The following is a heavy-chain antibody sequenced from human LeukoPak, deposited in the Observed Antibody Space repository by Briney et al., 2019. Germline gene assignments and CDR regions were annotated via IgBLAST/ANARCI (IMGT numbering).Heavy chain of an antibody. CDR1: GFTFRNYW. Sequence: GGSLRLSCAASGFTFRNYWMHWVRQAPGKGLVWVSRISSDGTMTNYADSVKGRFTISRDNGKNTLYLQMNSLRAEDTAVYYCAKLTTVTYDYWGQGTLVTVSS. J-gene: IGHJ4*02. CDR3: AKLTTVTYDY. CDR2: ISSDGTMT. V-gene: IGHV3-74*01. D-gene: IGHD4-17*01.